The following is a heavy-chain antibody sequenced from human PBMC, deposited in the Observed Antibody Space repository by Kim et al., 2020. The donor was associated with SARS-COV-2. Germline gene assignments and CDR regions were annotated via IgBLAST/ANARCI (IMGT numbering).Heavy chain of an antibody. CDR2: ISYDGSNK. CDR3: AKGWMATVLSPLNLFDY. V-gene: IGHV3-30*18. D-gene: IGHD5-12*01. Sequence: GGSLRLSCAASGFTFSSYGMHWVRQAPGKGLEWVAVISYDGSNKYYADSVKGRFTISRDNSKNTLYLQMNSLRAEDTAVYYCAKGWMATVLSPLNLFDYWGQGTLVTVSS. J-gene: IGHJ4*02. CDR1: GFTFSSYG.